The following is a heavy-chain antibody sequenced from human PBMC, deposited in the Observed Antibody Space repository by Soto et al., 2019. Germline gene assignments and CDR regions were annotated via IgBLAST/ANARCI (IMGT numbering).Heavy chain of an antibody. CDR3: VRDRTTDWDYPGMDV. J-gene: IGHJ6*02. CDR2: IAYHGSST. Sequence: EVQLVESGGGLVQPGGSLTLSCAVSGFSFSTYAMHWVRRAPGKGLEFVSVIAYHGSSTFYADSLKGRFTVSRDNSRNTLHLHMNNLRPEASATYYCVRDRTTDWDYPGMDVWGQGTTVTVSS. V-gene: IGHV3-64D*08. CDR1: GFSFSTYA. D-gene: IGHD2-21*01.